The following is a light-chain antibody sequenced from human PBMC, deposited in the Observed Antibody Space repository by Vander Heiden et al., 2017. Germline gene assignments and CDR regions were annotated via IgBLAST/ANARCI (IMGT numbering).Light chain of an antibody. CDR1: QSISSW. CDR2: KAS. Sequence: IPTTQSPSTLSASVGDRVTITCRASQSISSWLAWYQQKPGKAPKLLIYKASSLESGVPSRFSGSGSGTEFTLTISSLQPDDFATYYCQQYNSYSYTFGEGTKVEIK. V-gene: IGKV1-5*03. CDR3: QQYNSYSYT. J-gene: IGKJ2*01.